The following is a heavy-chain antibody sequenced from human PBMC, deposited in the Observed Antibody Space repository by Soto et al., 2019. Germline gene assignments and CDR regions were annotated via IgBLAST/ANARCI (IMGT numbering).Heavy chain of an antibody. Sequence: AGGSLRLSCAASGFTFSSYAMSWVRPAPGKGLEWVAVIWYDGSNKHYADSVKGRFTISRDNSKNTLYLQMNSLRAEDTAVYYCARDTGPDSGYYLDYWGQGTLVTVSS. CDR2: IWYDGSNK. CDR3: ARDTGPDSGYYLDY. V-gene: IGHV3-33*08. D-gene: IGHD3-22*01. J-gene: IGHJ4*02. CDR1: GFTFSSYA.